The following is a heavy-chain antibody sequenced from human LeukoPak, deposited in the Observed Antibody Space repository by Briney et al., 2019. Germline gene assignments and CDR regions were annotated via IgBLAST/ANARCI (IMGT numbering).Heavy chain of an antibody. CDR1: GFTFSSYG. Sequence: GGSLRLSCAASGFTFSSYGMHWVRQAPGKGLEWVAVISYDGSNKYYADSVKGRFTISRDNSKNTLYLQMNSLRAEDTAVYYCAKTMSSHPYRGFDYWGQGTLVTVSS. V-gene: IGHV3-30*18. CDR2: ISYDGSNK. D-gene: IGHD1-14*01. J-gene: IGHJ4*02. CDR3: AKTMSSHPYRGFDY.